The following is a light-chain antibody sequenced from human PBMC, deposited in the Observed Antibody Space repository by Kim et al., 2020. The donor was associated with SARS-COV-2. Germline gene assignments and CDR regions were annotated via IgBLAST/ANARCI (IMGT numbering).Light chain of an antibody. CDR1: SSNIGSNT. CDR3: AAWDDSLKGV. J-gene: IGLJ3*02. V-gene: IGLV1-44*01. Sequence: PGQRVTIPCSGSSSNIGSNTVNWYQQLPGTAPKLLIYSNNQRPSGVPDRFSGSKSGTSASLAISGLQSEDEADYYCAAWDDSLKGVFGGGTQLTVL. CDR2: SNN.